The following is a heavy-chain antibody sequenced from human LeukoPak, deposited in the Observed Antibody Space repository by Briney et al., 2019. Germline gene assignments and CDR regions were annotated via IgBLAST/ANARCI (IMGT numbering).Heavy chain of an antibody. Sequence: GGSLRLSCAASGFTFSSYSMNWVREVQGKGLEWVSSISSSSSYIYYADSVKGRFTISRDNAKNSLYLQMNSLRAEDTAVYYCARDGSRYCSSTSCLGHFDYWGQGTLVTVSS. D-gene: IGHD2-2*01. J-gene: IGHJ4*02. V-gene: IGHV3-21*01. CDR3: ARDGSRYCSSTSCLGHFDY. CDR2: ISSSSSYI. CDR1: GFTFSSYS.